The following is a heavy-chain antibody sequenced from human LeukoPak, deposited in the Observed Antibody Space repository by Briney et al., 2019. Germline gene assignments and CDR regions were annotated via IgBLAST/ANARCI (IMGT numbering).Heavy chain of an antibody. J-gene: IGHJ4*02. Sequence: PSETLSLTCAVYGGSFSGYYWSWIRQPPGKGLEWIGEINHSGSTNYNPSLKSRVTISVDTSKNQFSLKLSSVTAADTAVYYCARSSRDGYNYFDYWGQGTPVTVSS. D-gene: IGHD5-24*01. CDR3: ARSSRDGYNYFDY. CDR1: GGSFSGYY. CDR2: INHSGST. V-gene: IGHV4-34*01.